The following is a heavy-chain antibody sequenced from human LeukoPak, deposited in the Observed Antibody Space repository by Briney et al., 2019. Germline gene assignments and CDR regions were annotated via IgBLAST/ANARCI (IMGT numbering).Heavy chain of an antibody. CDR2: IIPILGIA. Sequence: GSSVKVSCKASGGTFSSYAISWVRQAPGQGLEWMGRIIPILGIANYAQKFQGRVTITADKSTSTAYMELSCLRSEDTAVYYCARAETYYYDSSGYRIKYFQHWGQGTLVTVSS. CDR3: ARAETYYYDSSGYRIKYFQH. V-gene: IGHV1-69*04. J-gene: IGHJ1*01. CDR1: GGTFSSYA. D-gene: IGHD3-22*01.